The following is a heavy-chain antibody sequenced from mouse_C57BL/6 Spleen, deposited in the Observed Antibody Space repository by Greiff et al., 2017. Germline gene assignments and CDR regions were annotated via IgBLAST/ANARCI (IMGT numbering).Heavy chain of an antibody. D-gene: IGHD1-1*01. Sequence: VHLVESGAELVKPGASVKLSCKASGYTFTEYTIHWVKQRSGQGLEWIGWFYPGSGSIKYNEKFKDKATLTADKSSSTVYMELSRLTSEDSAVYFCARHDYGSSPFDYWGQGTTLTVSS. CDR3: ARHDYGSSPFDY. J-gene: IGHJ2*01. CDR1: GYTFTEYT. CDR2: FYPGSGSI. V-gene: IGHV1-62-2*01.